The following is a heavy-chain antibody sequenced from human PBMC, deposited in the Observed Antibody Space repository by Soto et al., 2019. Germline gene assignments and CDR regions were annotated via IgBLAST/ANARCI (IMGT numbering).Heavy chain of an antibody. V-gene: IGHV1-69*01. D-gene: IGHD6-13*01. Sequence: QVQLVQSGAEVKKPGSSVKVSCKASGGTFSSYAISWVRQAPGQGLEWMGGIIPIFGTANYAQKFQGRVMITADESTSTAYMELSSLRSEDTAVYYCARDLQQQLALYYGMDVWGQGTTVTVSS. CDR1: GGTFSSYA. CDR2: IIPIFGTA. J-gene: IGHJ6*02. CDR3: ARDLQQQLALYYGMDV.